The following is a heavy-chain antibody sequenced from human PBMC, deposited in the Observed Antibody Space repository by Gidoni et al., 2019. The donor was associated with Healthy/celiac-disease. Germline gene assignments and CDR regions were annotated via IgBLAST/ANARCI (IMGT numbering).Heavy chain of an antibody. J-gene: IGHJ4*02. V-gene: IGHV4-61*02. CDR3: ARDSSGYWGFDY. CDR2: IYTSGST. D-gene: IGHD3-22*01. CDR1: GGSISSGSYY. Sequence: QVQLQESGPGLVKPSQTLSLTCTVSGGSISSGSYYWSWIRQPAGKGLEWIGRIYTSGSTNYNPSLKSRVTISVDTSKNQFSLKLSSVTAADTAVYYCARDSSGYWGFDYWGQGTLVTVSS.